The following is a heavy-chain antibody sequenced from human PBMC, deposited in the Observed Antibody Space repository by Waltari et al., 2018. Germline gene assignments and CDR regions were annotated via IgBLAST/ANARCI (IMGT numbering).Heavy chain of an antibody. Sequence: EVQVVESGGGLVQPGGSLRLSCAASGFTFSSSWMTWFRQAQGKGLEWGANIKTDGSETDYVDSVKGRFTISRDNTKNSLYLQMSSLRAEDTAVYYCAIGGVETSWYWRYWGQGTLVTVSS. J-gene: IGHJ4*02. D-gene: IGHD6-13*01. CDR1: GFTFSSSW. V-gene: IGHV3-7*02. CDR2: IKTDGSET. CDR3: AIGGVETSWYWRY.